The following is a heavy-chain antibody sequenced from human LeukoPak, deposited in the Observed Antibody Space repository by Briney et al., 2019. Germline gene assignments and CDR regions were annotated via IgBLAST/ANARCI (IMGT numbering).Heavy chain of an antibody. J-gene: IGHJ4*02. CDR1: GGSISSYY. D-gene: IGHD5-24*01. Sequence: SGTLSLTCTVSGGSISSYYWSWIRQPPGKGLEWIGYIYYSGSTNYNPSLKSRVTISVDTSKNQFSLKLSSVTAEDTAVYYCAKSGYNRFDYWGQGTLVTVSS. CDR3: AKSGYNRFDY. CDR2: IYYSGST. V-gene: IGHV4-59*12.